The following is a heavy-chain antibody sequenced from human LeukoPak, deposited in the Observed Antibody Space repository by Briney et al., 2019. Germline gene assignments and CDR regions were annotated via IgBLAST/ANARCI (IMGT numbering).Heavy chain of an antibody. Sequence: ASVKVSCKASGYTFTGHYIHWVRQAPGQGLEWMGWINPNSGGTNYAQKFQGRVTMTRDTSISTAYMELSGLRSDDTAVYYCARDATYYYDSSGSHTFDIWGQGTMVTVSS. CDR2: INPNSGGT. CDR3: ARDATYYYDSSGSHTFDI. CDR1: GYTFTGHY. D-gene: IGHD3-22*01. V-gene: IGHV1-2*02. J-gene: IGHJ3*02.